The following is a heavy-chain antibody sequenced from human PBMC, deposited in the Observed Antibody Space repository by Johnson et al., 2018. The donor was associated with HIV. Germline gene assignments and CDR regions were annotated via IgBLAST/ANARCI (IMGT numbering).Heavy chain of an antibody. CDR2: IKKDGDDK. Sequence: VQLVESGGGLVQPGGSLRLSCAASGFTFSYYWMVWVRQAPGKGLEWVANIKKDGDDKYYVDSVKGRFTISKDNPNNSLYLQMNSLRAEDTAIYYCARVGGFNAFDIWGQGTQVTVSS. V-gene: IGHV3-7*05. CDR3: ARVGGFNAFDI. J-gene: IGHJ3*02. CDR1: GFTFSYYW. D-gene: IGHD1-26*01.